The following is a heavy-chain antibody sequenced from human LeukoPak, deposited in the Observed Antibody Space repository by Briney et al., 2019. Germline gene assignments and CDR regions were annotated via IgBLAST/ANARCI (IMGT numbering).Heavy chain of an antibody. CDR3: ARLQWLVRGFDY. CDR1: GGSISSGSYY. Sequence: PSQTQSLTCTVSGGSISSGSYYWSWIRQPAGRGLEWIGRIYTSGSTNYNPSLKSRVTISVDTSKNQFSLKLSSVTAADTAVYYCARLQWLVRGFDYWGQGTLVTVSS. V-gene: IGHV4-61*02. D-gene: IGHD6-19*01. J-gene: IGHJ4*02. CDR2: IYTSGST.